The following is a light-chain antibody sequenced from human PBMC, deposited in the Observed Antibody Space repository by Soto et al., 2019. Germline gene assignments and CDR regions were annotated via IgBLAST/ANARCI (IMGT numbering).Light chain of an antibody. V-gene: IGKV3-20*01. CDR1: QRVSSSY. CDR2: GAS. CDR3: QQYGSSLFT. J-gene: IGKJ3*01. Sequence: EIVLTQSPGSLSLSPGEGGTLSWRASQRVSSSYLAWYQQKPGQPPRLLIYGASTRATGTPDRFSGSGSGTDFTLTISRLEPEDFAVYYCQQYGSSLFTFGPGTKVDI.